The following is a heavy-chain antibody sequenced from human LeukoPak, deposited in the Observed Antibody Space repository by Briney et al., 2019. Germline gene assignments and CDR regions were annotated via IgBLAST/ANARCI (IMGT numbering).Heavy chain of an antibody. D-gene: IGHD1-26*01. Sequence: GGSLRLSRAASGFTFSSFRMNWVRQAPGKGLEWLSDISVTSEKSYADSVKGRFTISRDNAKNSLYLQTNSLRDEDTAVYYCVRDPGRSSNYWGQGTLVTVSS. CDR2: ISVTSEK. V-gene: IGHV3-48*02. J-gene: IGHJ4*02. CDR3: VRDPGRSSNY. CDR1: GFTFSSFR.